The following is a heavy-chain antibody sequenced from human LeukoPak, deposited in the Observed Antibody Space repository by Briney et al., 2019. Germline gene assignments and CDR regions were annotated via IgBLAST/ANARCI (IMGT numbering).Heavy chain of an antibody. Sequence: GGSLRLSCAASGFTFSSYSMNWVRQAPGKGLEWVSYTSRSSTTIYYADSVKGRFTISRDNAKNSLYLQMNSLRAEDTAVYYCASDPLSSSSFDYGGQGTLGTVSS. CDR2: TSRSSTTI. D-gene: IGHD6-13*01. CDR1: GFTFSSYS. CDR3: ASDPLSSSSFDY. V-gene: IGHV3-48*01. J-gene: IGHJ4*02.